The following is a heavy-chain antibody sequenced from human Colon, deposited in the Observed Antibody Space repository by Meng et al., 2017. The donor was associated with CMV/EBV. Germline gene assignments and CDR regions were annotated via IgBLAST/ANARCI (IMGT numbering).Heavy chain of an antibody. V-gene: IGHV3-13*01. Sequence: GESLRISCAASGFPFSSYDMHWVRQVTGKGLEWVSGIDSAGDTYYPDSVKGRFTISRDDAKNSLYLQMTNLRPDDTALYFCGKLGGWFRIDSWGQGTPVTVSS. CDR3: GKLGGWFRIDS. D-gene: IGHD6-19*01. CDR1: GFPFSSYD. CDR2: IDSAGDT. J-gene: IGHJ4*02.